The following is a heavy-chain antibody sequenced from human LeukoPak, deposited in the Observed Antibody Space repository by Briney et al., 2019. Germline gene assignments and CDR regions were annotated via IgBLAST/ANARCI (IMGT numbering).Heavy chain of an antibody. CDR1: GFTVSSNY. Sequence: GGSLRLSCAASGFTVSSNYMSWVRQAPGKGLEWVSVIYSGGSTYYADSVKGRFTISRDSSKNTLYLQMNSLRAEDTAVYYCARGLGGSGSYFLTFDYWGQGTLVTVSS. V-gene: IGHV3-53*01. CDR3: ARGLGGSGSYFLTFDY. D-gene: IGHD1-26*01. CDR2: IYSGGST. J-gene: IGHJ4*02.